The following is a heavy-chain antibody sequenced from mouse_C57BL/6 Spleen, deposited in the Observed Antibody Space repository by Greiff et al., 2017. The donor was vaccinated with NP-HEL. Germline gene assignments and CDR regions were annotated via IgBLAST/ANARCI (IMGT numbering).Heavy chain of an antibody. CDR3: ARLEYYGSSYDY. Sequence: QVQLQQPGAELVRPGSSVKLSCKASGYTFTSYWMDWVKQRPGQGLEWIGNIYPSDSETHYNQKFKDKATLTVDKSSSTAYMQLSSLTSEDSAVYYCARLEYYGSSYDYWGQGTTLTVSS. D-gene: IGHD1-1*01. CDR2: IYPSDSET. CDR1: GYTFTSYW. V-gene: IGHV1-61*01. J-gene: IGHJ2*01.